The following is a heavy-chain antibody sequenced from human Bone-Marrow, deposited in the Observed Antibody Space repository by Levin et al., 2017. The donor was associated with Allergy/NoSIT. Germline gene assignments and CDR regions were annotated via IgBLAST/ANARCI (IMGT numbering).Heavy chain of an antibody. CDR1: GGSISSSSYY. V-gene: IGHV4-39*01. Sequence: SETLSLTCTVSGGSISSSSYYWGWIRQPPGKGLEWIGSIYYSGSTYYNPSLKSRVTISVDTSKNQFSLKLSSVTAADTAVYYCARRDVTGGYDSPYFDYWGQGTLVTVSS. J-gene: IGHJ4*02. CDR3: ARRDVTGGYDSPYFDY. D-gene: IGHD5-12*01. CDR2: IYYSGST.